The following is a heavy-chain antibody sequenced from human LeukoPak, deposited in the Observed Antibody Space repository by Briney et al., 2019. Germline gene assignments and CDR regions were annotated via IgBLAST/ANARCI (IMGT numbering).Heavy chain of an antibody. V-gene: IGHV3-23*01. CDR2: ISGSGGST. CDR3: ANLESGDDVFDI. D-gene: IGHD5-12*01. Sequence: GGSLRLSCAASGFTFSSYAMSWVRQAPGKGLEWVSVISGSGGSTYYADSVKGRFTISRHNSKNTLYLQMNSLRDEDTAVYYCANLESGDDVFDIRGQGTMVSVSS. J-gene: IGHJ3*02. CDR1: GFTFSSYA.